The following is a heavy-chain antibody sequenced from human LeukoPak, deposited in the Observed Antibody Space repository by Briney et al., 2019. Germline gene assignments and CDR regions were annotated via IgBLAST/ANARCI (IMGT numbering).Heavy chain of an antibody. Sequence: GASVKVSCKASGGTFSSYAISWVRQAPGQGLEWMGGIIPIFGTANYAQKFQGRVTITADKSTSTAYMELSSLRSEDTAVYYCATNPQLWPHHYYYYYMDVWGKGTTVTVSS. D-gene: IGHD5-18*01. J-gene: IGHJ6*03. CDR3: ATNPQLWPHHYYYYYMDV. CDR1: GGTFSSYA. V-gene: IGHV1-69*06. CDR2: IIPIFGTA.